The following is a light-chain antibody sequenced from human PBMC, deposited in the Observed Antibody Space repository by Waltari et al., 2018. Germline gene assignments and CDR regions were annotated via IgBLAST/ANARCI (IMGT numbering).Light chain of an antibody. CDR3: CSYAGSYTKV. CDR1: GSDVGGYNY. V-gene: IGLV2-11*01. Sequence: QSALTQPRSVSGSPGQSVTVSCTGTGSDVGGYNYVSWYQQHPDKAPKLLIYEINKRPSGVPDRCSGSKSGNPASLTISGLQAEDEADYYCCSYAGSYTKVFGGGTKVTVL. J-gene: IGLJ3*02. CDR2: EIN.